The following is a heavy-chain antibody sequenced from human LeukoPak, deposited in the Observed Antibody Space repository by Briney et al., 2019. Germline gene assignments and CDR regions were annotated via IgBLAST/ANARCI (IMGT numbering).Heavy chain of an antibody. CDR3: ARDRAYYYDSSGYWGYFDY. Sequence: ASVKVSCKASGYTFTSYYMHWVRQAPGQGLEWMGIINPSGGSTSYAQKFQGRVTMTRDMSTSTVYMELSSLRSEDTAVYYCARDRAYYYDSSGYWGYFDYWGQGTLVTVSS. D-gene: IGHD3-22*01. CDR2: INPSGGST. V-gene: IGHV1-46*01. CDR1: GYTFTSYY. J-gene: IGHJ4*02.